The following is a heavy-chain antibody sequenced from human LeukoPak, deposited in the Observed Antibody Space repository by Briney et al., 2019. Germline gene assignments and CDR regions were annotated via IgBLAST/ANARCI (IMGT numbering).Heavy chain of an antibody. CDR1: GGSISSYY. Sequence: SETLSLTCTVSGGSISSYYWSWIRQPAGRGLEWIGEINHSGSTNYNPSLKSRVTISVDTSKNQFSLKLSSVTAADTAVYYCARGYYGDYAQYFDYWGQGTLVTVSS. CDR3: ARGYYGDYAQYFDY. J-gene: IGHJ4*02. D-gene: IGHD4-17*01. CDR2: INHSGST. V-gene: IGHV4-34*01.